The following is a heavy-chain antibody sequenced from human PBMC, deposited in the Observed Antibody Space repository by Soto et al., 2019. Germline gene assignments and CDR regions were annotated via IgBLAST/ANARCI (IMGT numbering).Heavy chain of an antibody. Sequence: QVHLQESGPGMVKPSQTLSLACTVTVYSMERSGDYWSWIRQVPGQGLEWLGYIFFSGTTYYNQSFKSRVIMSVDTSRNQFFLNLTAVTAADTGVYYCARELLAPTRGWFDPWGQGTLVRVSS. CDR1: VYSMERSGDY. CDR3: ARELLAPTRGWFDP. CDR2: IFFSGTT. V-gene: IGHV4-31*03. D-gene: IGHD2-8*02. J-gene: IGHJ5*02.